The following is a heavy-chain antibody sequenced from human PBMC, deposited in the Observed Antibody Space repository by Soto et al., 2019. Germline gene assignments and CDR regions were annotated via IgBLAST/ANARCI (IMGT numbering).Heavy chain of an antibody. D-gene: IGHD6-13*01. Sequence: EVQLLESGGGLVQPGGSLRLSCAASGFTFSTYAMSWVRQAPGKGLEWVSAISGSGGSTYYADSVKGRFTISRDSSKNTLYLQMNSLRAEDTAVYYCAKDRAAAATAGNNWFDPWGQGTLVTVSS. V-gene: IGHV3-23*01. CDR2: ISGSGGST. CDR3: AKDRAAAATAGNNWFDP. J-gene: IGHJ5*02. CDR1: GFTFSTYA.